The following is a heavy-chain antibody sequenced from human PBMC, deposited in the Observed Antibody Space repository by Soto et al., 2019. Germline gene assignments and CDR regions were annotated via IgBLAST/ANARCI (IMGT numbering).Heavy chain of an antibody. J-gene: IGHJ4*02. D-gene: IGHD1-20*01. V-gene: IGHV3-53*01. CDR3: ARTGITPYYFDY. CDR2: IYSGGST. Sequence: PGGSLSLSCAASGFTVSSNYMSWVRQAPGKGLEWVSVIYSGGSTYYADSVKGRFTISRDNSKNTLYLQMNSLRAEDTAVYYCARTGITPYYFDYWGQGTLVTVSS. CDR1: GFTVSSNY.